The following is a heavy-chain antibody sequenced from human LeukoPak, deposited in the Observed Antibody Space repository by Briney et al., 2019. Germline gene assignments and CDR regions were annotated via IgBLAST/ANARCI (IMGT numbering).Heavy chain of an antibody. CDR1: GGSISTSNYY. CDR3: ARLSWYGTGFDP. D-gene: IGHD6-13*01. Sequence: PSETLSLTCSVSGGSISTSNYYWGWIRQPPGKGLEWIGNIFYSGSTYYGPSLKSRLTISLDTSRNQFSLKLSSVTAADTAVYYCARLSWYGTGFDPWGQGTLVTVSS. CDR2: IFYSGST. V-gene: IGHV4-39*07. J-gene: IGHJ5*02.